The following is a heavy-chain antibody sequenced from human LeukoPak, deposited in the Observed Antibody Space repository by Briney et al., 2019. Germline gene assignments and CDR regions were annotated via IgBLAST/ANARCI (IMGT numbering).Heavy chain of an antibody. V-gene: IGHV3-21*01. CDR2: ISSSSSYI. D-gene: IGHD1-26*01. Sequence: GGSLRLSCAASGFTFGSYSMNWVRQAPGKGLEWVSSISSSSSYIYYADSVKGRFTISRDNAKNSLYLQMNSLRAEDTALYYCASAWELLPPGYWGQGTLVTVSS. CDR3: ASAWELLPPGY. J-gene: IGHJ4*02. CDR1: GFTFGSYS.